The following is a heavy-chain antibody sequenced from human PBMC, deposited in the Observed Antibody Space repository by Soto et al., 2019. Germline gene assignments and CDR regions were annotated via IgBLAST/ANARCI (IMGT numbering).Heavy chain of an antibody. CDR1: GGSISSSNW. J-gene: IGHJ6*02. V-gene: IGHV4-4*02. Sequence: PSETLSLTCAVSGGSISSSNWWSWVRQPPGKGLEWIGKIYHSGSTNYNPSLKSRVTISVDKSKNQFSLKLSSVTAADTAVYYCARLRYYYGSGLYGMDVWGQGTTVTVSS. D-gene: IGHD3-10*01. CDR3: ARLRYYYGSGLYGMDV. CDR2: IYHSGST.